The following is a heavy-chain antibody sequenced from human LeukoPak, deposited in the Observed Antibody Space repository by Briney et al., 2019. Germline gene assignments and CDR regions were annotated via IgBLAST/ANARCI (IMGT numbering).Heavy chain of an antibody. CDR3: AKEVHVGYYFDY. CDR2: ISYDGSNK. CDR1: GFTFSSYG. V-gene: IGHV3-30*18. J-gene: IGHJ4*02. Sequence: GRSLRLSCAASGFTFSSYGMRWVRQAPGKGLEWVAVISYDGSNKYYADSVKGRFTISRDNSKNTLYLQMNSLRAEDTAVYYCAKEVHVGYYFDYWGQGTLVTVSS. D-gene: IGHD3-16*01.